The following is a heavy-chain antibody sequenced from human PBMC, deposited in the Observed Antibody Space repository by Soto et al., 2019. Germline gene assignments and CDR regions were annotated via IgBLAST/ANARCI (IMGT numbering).Heavy chain of an antibody. J-gene: IGHJ3*02. CDR2: IYYSGST. CDR1: GGSISSYY. CDR3: ARFSGYVDAFDI. D-gene: IGHD5-12*01. V-gene: IGHV4-59*08. Sequence: SETLSLTCTVSGGSISSYYWSWIRQPPGKGLEWIGYIYYSGSTNYNPSLKSRVTISVDTSKNQFSLKLSSVTAADTAVYYCARFSGYVDAFDIWGQGTMVTVSS.